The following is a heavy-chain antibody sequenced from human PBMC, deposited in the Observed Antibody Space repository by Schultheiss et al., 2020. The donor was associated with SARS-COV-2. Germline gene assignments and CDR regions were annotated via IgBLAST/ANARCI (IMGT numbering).Heavy chain of an antibody. J-gene: IGHJ3*02. CDR2: ISSSSSYI. Sequence: GGSLRLSCAASGFTFSSYSMNWVRQAPGKGLEWVSSISSSSSYIYYADSVKGRFTISRDNAKNSLYLQMNSLRAEDTAVYYCAKSGDIPAFDIWGQGTMVTVSS. V-gene: IGHV3-21*04. D-gene: IGHD2-21*02. CDR1: GFTFSSYS. CDR3: AKSGDIPAFDI.